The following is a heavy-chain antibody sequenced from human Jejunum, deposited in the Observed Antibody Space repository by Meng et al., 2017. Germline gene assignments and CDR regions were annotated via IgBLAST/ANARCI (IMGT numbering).Heavy chain of an antibody. D-gene: IGHD3-10*01. Sequence: GESLKISCTAFEFTFGDDVLSWFRQAPGKGLEWVSAISGSGGSTYYADSVKGRFTISRDNSKNTLYLQMNSLRAEDTAVYYCAKVPAGVRYYYYGMDVWGQGTTVTVSS. J-gene: IGHJ6*02. CDR1: EFTFGDDV. V-gene: IGHV3-23*01. CDR3: AKVPAGVRYYYYGMDV. CDR2: ISGSGGST.